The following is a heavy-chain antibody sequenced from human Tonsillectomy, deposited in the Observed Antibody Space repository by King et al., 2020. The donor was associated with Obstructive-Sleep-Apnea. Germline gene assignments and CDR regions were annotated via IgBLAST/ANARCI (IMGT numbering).Heavy chain of an antibody. D-gene: IGHD3-10*01. CDR3: AKTLITMVRGSLPNDAFDI. J-gene: IGHJ3*02. V-gene: IGHV3-30*18. CDR2: ISYDGSNK. CDR1: GFTFSSYG. Sequence: VQLVESGGGVVQPGKYLRLYCAASGFTFSSYGMHWVRQAPGKGLEWVAVISYDGSNKYYADSVKGRFTISRDHSKNTLYLQMNSLRAEDTAVYYCAKTLITMVRGSLPNDAFDIWGQGTMVTVSS.